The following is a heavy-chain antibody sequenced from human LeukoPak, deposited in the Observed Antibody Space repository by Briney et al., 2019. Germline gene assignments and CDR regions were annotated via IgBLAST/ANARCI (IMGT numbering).Heavy chain of an antibody. V-gene: IGHV6-1*01. CDR1: GDSVSSNSAA. D-gene: IGHD4-17*01. CDR3: ARSRSRSEYGEEGYYFDY. J-gene: IGHJ4*02. Sequence: SQTLSLTCAISGDSVSSNSAAWNWIRQSPSRGLEWLGRTYYRSKWYNDYAVSVKSRITINPDTSKNQFSLQLNSVTPEDTAVYYCARSRSRSEYGEEGYYFDYWGQGTLVTVSS. CDR2: TYYRSKWYN.